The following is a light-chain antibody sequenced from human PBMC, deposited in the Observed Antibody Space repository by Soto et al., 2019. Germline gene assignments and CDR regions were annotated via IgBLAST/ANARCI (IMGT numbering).Light chain of an antibody. CDR1: QSVSVD. J-gene: IGKJ1*01. V-gene: IGKV3-15*01. CDR3: QQYNNWPPIT. CDR2: GAS. Sequence: EIVMTQSPATLSVSPGERVTLSCRASQSVSVDLAWYQQRPGQAPRLLIYGASTRATGIPVRFSGSGSGTEFTLTISSLQSEDFAVYYCQQYNNWPPITFGQGTKVDIK.